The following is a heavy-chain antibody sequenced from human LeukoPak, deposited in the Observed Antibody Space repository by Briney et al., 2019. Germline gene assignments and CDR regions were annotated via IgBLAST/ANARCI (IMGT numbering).Heavy chain of an antibody. D-gene: IGHD6-6*01. CDR3: ARGAPDRKSSSSFWFDP. Sequence: PSETLSLTCAVYGGSFSGYYWSWIRQPPGKGLEWIGEINHSGSTNYNPSPKSRVTISVDTSKNQFSLKLSSVTAADTAVYYCARGAPDRKSSSSFWFDPWGQGTLVTVSS. V-gene: IGHV4-34*01. CDR2: INHSGST. J-gene: IGHJ5*02. CDR1: GGSFSGYY.